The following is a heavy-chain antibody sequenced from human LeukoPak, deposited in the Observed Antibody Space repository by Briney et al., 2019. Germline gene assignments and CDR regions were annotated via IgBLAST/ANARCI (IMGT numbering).Heavy chain of an antibody. Sequence: GASVKVSCKASGYTFTSYGISWVRQAPGHGLEWMGWISAYNGNTNYAQKLQGRVTMTTDTSTSTAYMELRSLRSDDTAVYYCASRRYDSSGYYSAEGAFDIRGQGTMVTVPS. V-gene: IGHV1-18*01. D-gene: IGHD3-22*01. CDR1: GYTFTSYG. J-gene: IGHJ3*02. CDR2: ISAYNGNT. CDR3: ASRRYDSSGYYSAEGAFDI.